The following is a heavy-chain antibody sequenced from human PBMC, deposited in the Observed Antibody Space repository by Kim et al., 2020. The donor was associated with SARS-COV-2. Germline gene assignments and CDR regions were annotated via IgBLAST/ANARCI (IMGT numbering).Heavy chain of an antibody. CDR2: IKSKVHGGTS. V-gene: IGHV3-15*01. CDR1: GFTFRNAW. D-gene: IGHD5-18*01. CDR3: TTEGYIYGHHGVDT. Sequence: GGSLRLSCAASGFTFRNAWMSWVRQAPGKGLEWVGRIKSKVHGGTSVYAAPVTGRFTILRDDSKNTLFLYMNRLKTDDTAKYFCTTEGYIYGHHGVDTWGQGTMVTVSS. J-gene: IGHJ3*02.